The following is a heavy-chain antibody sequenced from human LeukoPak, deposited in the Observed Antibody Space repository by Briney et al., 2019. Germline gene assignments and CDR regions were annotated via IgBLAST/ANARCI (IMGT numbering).Heavy chain of an antibody. Sequence: GGSLRLSCAASGFTFSNAWMSWVRQAPGKGLEWVGRIKSKTDGGTTDYAAPVKGRFTISRDDSKNTLYLQMNSLRAEDTAVYYCARDLMTTVTTYYYYGMDVWGQGTTVTVSS. CDR2: IKSKTDGGTT. CDR1: GFTFSNAW. J-gene: IGHJ6*02. V-gene: IGHV3-15*01. CDR3: ARDLMTTVTTYYYYGMDV. D-gene: IGHD4-17*01.